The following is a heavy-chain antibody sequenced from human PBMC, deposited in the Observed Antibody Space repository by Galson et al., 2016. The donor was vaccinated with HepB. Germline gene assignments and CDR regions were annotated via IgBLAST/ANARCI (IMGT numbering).Heavy chain of an antibody. CDR1: GYTFISYG. V-gene: IGHV1-18*01. D-gene: IGHD3-10*01. J-gene: IGHJ4*02. CDR2: ITDFTGEA. CDR3: ARDVFPVRGAIVSGFHAADF. Sequence: SVKVSCKASGYTFISYGINWVRQAPGQGLEWMGWITDFTGEATTAQKIQGRLTMTTDRSTNTVYMELRGLKSDDTAIYYCARDVFPVRGAIVSGFHAADFWGQGTLVTVSS.